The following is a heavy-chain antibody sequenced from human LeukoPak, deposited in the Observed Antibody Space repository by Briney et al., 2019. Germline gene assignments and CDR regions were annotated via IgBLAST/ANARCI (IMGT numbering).Heavy chain of an antibody. CDR3: ARGYCSSTGCSDFDY. J-gene: IGHJ4*02. CDR2: INPNSGGT. CDR1: GYTFTGYY. Sequence: ASVKVSCKASGYTFTGYYMHWVRQAPGQGLEWMGWINPNSGGTNYAQKFQGRVTMTRDTSISTAYMELSRLRSDDTAVYYCARGYCSSTGCSDFDYWGQGTLVTVSS. V-gene: IGHV1-2*02. D-gene: IGHD2-2*01.